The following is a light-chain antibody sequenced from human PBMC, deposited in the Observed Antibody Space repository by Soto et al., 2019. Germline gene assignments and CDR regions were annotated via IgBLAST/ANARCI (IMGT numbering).Light chain of an antibody. CDR2: EVS. V-gene: IGLV2-14*01. CDR1: SSDIGGYDY. Sequence: QSALTQPASVSGSPGQSITISCTGTSSDIGGYDYVSWYQQHPGKAPKLMIYEVSHRPSGISTRFSGSKSGNTASLTISGLQAEDEADYYCSSYRSTRTGIFGGGTKVTVL. J-gene: IGLJ2*01. CDR3: SSYRSTRTGI.